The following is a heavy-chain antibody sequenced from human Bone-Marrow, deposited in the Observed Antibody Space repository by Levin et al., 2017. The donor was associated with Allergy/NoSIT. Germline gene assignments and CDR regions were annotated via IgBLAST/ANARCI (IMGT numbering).Heavy chain of an antibody. D-gene: IGHD3-3*01. V-gene: IGHV4-34*01. Sequence: ESLKISCAVHGGSFSGYYWSWIRQPPGKGLEWIGEIHPRGNTKSNPSLQSRVPISVDTSQNQFSLKLSSVTAAETAVYYWARGRADEFWGGSYEPDYYYYYMDVWGKGTTVTVSS. CDR1: GGSFSGYY. J-gene: IGHJ6*03. CDR2: IHPRGNT. CDR3: ARGRADEFWGGSYEPDYYYYYMDV.